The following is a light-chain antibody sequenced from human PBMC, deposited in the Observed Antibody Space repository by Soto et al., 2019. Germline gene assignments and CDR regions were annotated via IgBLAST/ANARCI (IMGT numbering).Light chain of an antibody. V-gene: IGKV1-27*01. CDR1: QDIRNN. Sequence: DIQMTQSPSSLSASVGDRVTITCRASQDIRNNLAWYQQKPGKVPKLLIYVTSTLQSGVPSRFSGSGSGTDFTLTISNLQPEDVATYYCQNYNSVPLTFGGGTQVEIK. CDR3: QNYNSVPLT. J-gene: IGKJ4*01. CDR2: VTS.